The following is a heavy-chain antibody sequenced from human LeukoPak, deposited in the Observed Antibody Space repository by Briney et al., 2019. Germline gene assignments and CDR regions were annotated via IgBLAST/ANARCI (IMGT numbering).Heavy chain of an antibody. CDR3: VRDATLIPGTVYFDY. Sequence: GGSLRLSCAASGFNFNIYEMNWVRQAPGKGLEWISHINTDSSSIHYADSMKGRFTISRDNAKNSLYLQMNNLRGEDTAIYYCVRDATLIPGTVYFDYWGQGALVTVSS. CDR2: INTDSSSI. V-gene: IGHV3-48*03. D-gene: IGHD2-15*01. J-gene: IGHJ4*02. CDR1: GFNFNIYE.